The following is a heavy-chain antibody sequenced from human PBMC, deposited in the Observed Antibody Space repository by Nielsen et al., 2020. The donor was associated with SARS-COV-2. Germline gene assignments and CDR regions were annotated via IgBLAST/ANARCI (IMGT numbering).Heavy chain of an antibody. V-gene: IGHV4-38-2*02. CDR3: VRIDMATISVDY. D-gene: IGHD5-24*01. J-gene: IGHJ4*02. CDR2: IYHSGSA. CDR1: GYSISSGYY. Sequence: SETLSLTCNVSGYSISSGYYWGWIRQTPGKGLEWFGSIYHSGSANYNPSLKSRVTISVDTSKNQFSLKVNSVTAADTAVYYCVRIDMATISVDYWGRGTLVTVSS.